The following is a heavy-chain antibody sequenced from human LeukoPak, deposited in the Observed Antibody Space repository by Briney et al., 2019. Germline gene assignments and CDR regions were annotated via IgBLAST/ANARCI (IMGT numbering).Heavy chain of an antibody. J-gene: IGHJ4*02. D-gene: IGHD2-2*02. CDR2: ISYDGSHK. CDR1: GFTFSSYA. Sequence: GRSLRLSCAASGFTFSSYAMHWVRQAPGKGLEWVGLISYDGSHKYYAHSVKGRFTISRDNSKNTLYLQMNSLRAEDTAVYYCARDIPGLTSLDYWGQGTLVTVSS. CDR3: ARDIPGLTSLDY. V-gene: IGHV3-30*04.